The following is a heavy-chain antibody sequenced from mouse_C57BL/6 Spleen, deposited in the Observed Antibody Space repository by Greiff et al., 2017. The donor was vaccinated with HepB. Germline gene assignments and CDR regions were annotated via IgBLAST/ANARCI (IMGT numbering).Heavy chain of an antibody. J-gene: IGHJ1*03. CDR2: IDPSDSET. CDR1: GYTFTSYW. Sequence: QVQLQQPGAELVRPGSSVKLSCKASGYTFTSYWMHWVKQRPIQGLEWIGNIDPSDSETHYNQKFKDKATLTVDKSSSTAYMQLSSLTYEDSAVYYCARQGDTTSWYFDVWGTGTTVTVSS. CDR3: ARQGDTTSWYFDV. D-gene: IGHD1-1*01. V-gene: IGHV1-52*01.